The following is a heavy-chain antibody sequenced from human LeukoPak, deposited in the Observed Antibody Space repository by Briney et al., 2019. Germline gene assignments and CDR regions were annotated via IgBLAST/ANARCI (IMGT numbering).Heavy chain of an antibody. J-gene: IGHJ1*01. D-gene: IGHD6-13*01. CDR1: GFTFSSYR. Sequence: GGSLRLSCAASGFTFSSYRMSWVRQAPGKGLEWVANIKQDGSEKYYVDSVKGRFTISRDNAKNSLYLQMNSLRAEDTAVYYCARESIAAAGTFYFQHWGQGTLVTVSS. V-gene: IGHV3-7*01. CDR2: IKQDGSEK. CDR3: ARESIAAAGTFYFQH.